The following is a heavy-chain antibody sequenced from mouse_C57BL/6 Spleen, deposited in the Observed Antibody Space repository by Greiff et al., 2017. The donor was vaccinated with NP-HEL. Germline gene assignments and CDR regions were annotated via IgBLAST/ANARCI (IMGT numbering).Heavy chain of an antibody. CDR3: ARGWDYSNHVGRY. J-gene: IGHJ2*01. Sequence: VQLQQSGPELVKPGASVKISCKASGYTFTDYYMNWVKQSHGKSLEWIGDINPNNGGTSYNQKFKGKATLTVDKSSSTAYMELRSLTSEDSAVYYCARGWDYSNHVGRYWGQGTTLTVSS. CDR1: GYTFTDYY. CDR2: INPNNGGT. V-gene: IGHV1-26*01. D-gene: IGHD2-5*01.